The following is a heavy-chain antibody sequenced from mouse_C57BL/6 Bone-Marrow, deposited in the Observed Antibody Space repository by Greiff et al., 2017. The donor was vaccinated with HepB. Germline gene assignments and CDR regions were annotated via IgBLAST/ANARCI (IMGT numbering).Heavy chain of an antibody. Sequence: VQLQQSGPELVKSGASVKISCKASGYAFSSSWMNWVKQRPGKGLEGIGRIYPGDGDTNYNGKFKDKATLTADKSSSTAYMQLSSLTSEDSAVYVCARERAYGKGYWGQGTTLTVSS. CDR1: GYAFSSSW. CDR2: IYPGDGDT. D-gene: IGHD2-1*01. CDR3: ARERAYGKGY. J-gene: IGHJ2*01. V-gene: IGHV1-82*01.